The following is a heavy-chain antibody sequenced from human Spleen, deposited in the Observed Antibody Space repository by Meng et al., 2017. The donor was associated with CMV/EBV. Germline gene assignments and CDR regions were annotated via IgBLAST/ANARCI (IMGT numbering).Heavy chain of an antibody. J-gene: IGHJ3*02. CDR3: AREVTRGAFDI. D-gene: IGHD3-10*01. V-gene: IGHV3-48*03. CDR1: GFTFSSYA. CDR2: IVGSGTTI. Sequence: GESLKISCAASGFTFSSYAMHWVRQAPGKGLEWVSYIVGSGTTIYYADSVKGRFTISRDNAKNSLSLQMNSLRAEDTAVYYCAREVTRGAFDIWGQGTMVT.